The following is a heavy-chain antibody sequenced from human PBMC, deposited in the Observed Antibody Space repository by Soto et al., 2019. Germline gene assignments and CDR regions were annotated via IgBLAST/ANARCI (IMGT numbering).Heavy chain of an antibody. CDR3: ARTDKFNSPSSGWANRFDY. CDR1: GFTFSNYA. V-gene: IGHV3-23*01. D-gene: IGHD6-19*01. CDR2: LTGDGRT. J-gene: IGHJ4*02. Sequence: EVQLLESGGGLVQPGGSLRLFCAASGFTFSNYAMTWVRQAPGKGLEWVSTLTGDGRTFYVDTVKGRFTISRDNSKSTLYLQMNSLGAEDTAVYYCARTDKFNSPSSGWANRFDYWGPGTLVTVSA.